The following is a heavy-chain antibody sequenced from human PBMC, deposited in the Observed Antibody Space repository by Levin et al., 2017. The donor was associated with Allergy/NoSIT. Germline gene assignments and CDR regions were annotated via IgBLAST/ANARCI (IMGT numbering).Heavy chain of an antibody. CDR2: INPNSGGT. Sequence: ASVKVSCKASGYIFTGYYIHWVRQAPGQGLEWMGWINPNSGGTNYAQKFQGRVTMTRDTSISTAYMELSRLTSDDTAVYYCARHVASAGRSVDYWGQGTLVTVSS. D-gene: IGHD6-13*01. J-gene: IGHJ4*02. V-gene: IGHV1-2*02. CDR1: GYIFTGYY. CDR3: ARHVASAGRSVDY.